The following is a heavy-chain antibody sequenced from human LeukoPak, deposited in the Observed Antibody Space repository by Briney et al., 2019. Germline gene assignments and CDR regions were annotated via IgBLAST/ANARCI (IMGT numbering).Heavy chain of an antibody. J-gene: IGHJ4*02. Sequence: SETLSLTCTVSGYSISSGYYWAWIRQPPGKGLEWIGSIYHSGSTYYNPSLKSRVTISVDTSTNQFSLKLSSVTAADTAVFYCARLYSSSPIDYWGQGTLVTVSS. CDR3: ARLYSSSPIDY. CDR2: IYHSGST. V-gene: IGHV4-38-2*02. D-gene: IGHD6-13*01. CDR1: GYSISSGYY.